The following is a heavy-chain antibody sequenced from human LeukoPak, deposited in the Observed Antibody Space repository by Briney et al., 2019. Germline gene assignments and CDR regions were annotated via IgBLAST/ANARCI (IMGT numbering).Heavy chain of an antibody. D-gene: IGHD2-15*01. V-gene: IGHV4-59*01. CDR1: GGSISSYY. J-gene: IGHJ4*02. Sequence: PSETLSLTCTVSGGSISSYYWSWIRQPPGKGLEWIGYIYYSGSTNYNPSLKSRVTISVDTSKNQFSLKLSSVTAADTAVYYCARSRGYRSPSYYWGQGTLVTVSS. CDR3: ARSRGYRSPSYY. CDR2: IYYSGST.